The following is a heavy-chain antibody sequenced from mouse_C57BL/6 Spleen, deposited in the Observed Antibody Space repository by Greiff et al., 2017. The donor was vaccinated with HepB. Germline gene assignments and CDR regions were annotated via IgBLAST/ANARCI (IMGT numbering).Heavy chain of an antibody. CDR3: ARAVSNYPWYAMDY. J-gene: IGHJ4*01. CDR1: GFTFSDYG. Sequence: DVQLVESGGGLVKPGGSLKLSCAASGFTFSDYGMHWVRQAPEKGLEWVAYISSGSSTIYYADTVKGRFTISRDNAKNTLFLQMTSLRSEDTAMYYCARAVSNYPWYAMDYWGQGTSVTVSS. V-gene: IGHV5-17*01. D-gene: IGHD2-5*01. CDR2: ISSGSSTI.